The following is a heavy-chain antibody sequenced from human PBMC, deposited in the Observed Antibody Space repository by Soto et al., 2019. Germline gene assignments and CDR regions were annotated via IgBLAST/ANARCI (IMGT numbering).Heavy chain of an antibody. V-gene: IGHV3-7*01. J-gene: IGHJ3*02. CDR1: GFTFSSYW. Sequence: GGSLRLSCAASGFTFSSYWMSWVRQAPGKGLEWVANIKQDGSEKYYVDSVKGRFTISRDNAKNSLYLQMNSLRAEDTAVYYCAREGKLPDYGDKRRNAFDIWGQGTMVTVSS. D-gene: IGHD4-17*01. CDR2: IKQDGSEK. CDR3: AREGKLPDYGDKRRNAFDI.